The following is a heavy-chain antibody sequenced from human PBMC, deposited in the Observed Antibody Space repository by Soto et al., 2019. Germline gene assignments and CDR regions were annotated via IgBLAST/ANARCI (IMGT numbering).Heavy chain of an antibody. J-gene: IGHJ6*02. CDR2: MNPNSGNT. Sequence: QEQLVQSGAEVKKPGASVKVSCTFTSYDINWVRQATGQGLEWMGWMNPNSGNTRYAQKFQGRVTMTRNTSNFTAYMELSSLRSEDTAVYYCARGPGSSDWRFSYYYMDVWGQGTTVTVSS. V-gene: IGHV1-8*01. CDR3: ARGPGSSDWRFSYYYMDV. D-gene: IGHD6-19*01. CDR1: FTSYD.